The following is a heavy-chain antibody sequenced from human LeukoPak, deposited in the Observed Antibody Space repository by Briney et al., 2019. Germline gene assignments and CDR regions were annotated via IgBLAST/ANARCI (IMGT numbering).Heavy chain of an antibody. CDR2: IKQDGSEK. Sequence: PGRSLRLSCAASGFIFSSYGMHWVRQAPGKGLEWVANIKQDGSEKYYVDSVKGRFTISRDNAKNSLYLQMNSLRAEDTAVYYCARDFPRRWGYYYDSSGLLDYWGQGTLVTVSS. V-gene: IGHV3-7*05. D-gene: IGHD3-22*01. J-gene: IGHJ4*02. CDR3: ARDFPRRWGYYYDSSGLLDY. CDR1: GFIFSSYG.